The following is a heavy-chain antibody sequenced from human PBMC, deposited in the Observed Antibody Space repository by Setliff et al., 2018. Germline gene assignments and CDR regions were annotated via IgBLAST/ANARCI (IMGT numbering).Heavy chain of an antibody. CDR3: ARTGTYRYFDY. J-gene: IGHJ4*02. V-gene: IGHV4-61*09. CDR2: IYSTGGT. D-gene: IGHD1-1*01. Sequence: ASETLSLTCTVSGGSISYGRYYWSWIRQAAGKEPEWIGHIYSTGGTNYSPSLSGRVTISVDTSKNQFSLKLRSVTAADTAVYYCARTGTYRYFDYWGQGILVTVSS. CDR1: GGSISYGRYY.